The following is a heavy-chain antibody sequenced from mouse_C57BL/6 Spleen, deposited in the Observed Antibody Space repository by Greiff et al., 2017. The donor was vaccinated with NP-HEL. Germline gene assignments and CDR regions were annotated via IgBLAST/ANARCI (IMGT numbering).Heavy chain of an antibody. D-gene: IGHD2-1*01. CDR2: IDPETGGT. CDR3: TRFPLLYGFDY. V-gene: IGHV1-15*01. CDR1: GYTFTDYE. Sequence: VQLQQSGAELVRPGASVTLSCKASGYTFTDYEMHWVKQTPVHGLEWIGAIDPETGGTAYNQKFKGKAILTADKSSSTAYMELRSLTSEDSAVYYCTRFPLLYGFDYWGQGTTLTVSS. J-gene: IGHJ2*01.